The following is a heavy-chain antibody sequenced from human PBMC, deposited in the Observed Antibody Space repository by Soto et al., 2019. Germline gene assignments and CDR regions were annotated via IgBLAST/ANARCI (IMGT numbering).Heavy chain of an antibody. CDR2: ISASGDNA. CDR1: GFIFSSYA. D-gene: IGHD6-19*01. Sequence: GSLRLSCTASGFIFSSYAMSWVRQAPGKGLEWVSAISASGDNAYYADSVKGRFTISRDRSKSLYLQMKSLRAEDTAIYYCAKFFVAGTRGYFDSWGQGTLVTVSS. V-gene: IGHV3-23*01. CDR3: AKFFVAGTRGYFDS. J-gene: IGHJ4*02.